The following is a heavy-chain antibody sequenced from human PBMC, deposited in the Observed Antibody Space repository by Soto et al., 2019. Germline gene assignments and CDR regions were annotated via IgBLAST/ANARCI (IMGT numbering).Heavy chain of an antibody. CDR2: IYYSGST. J-gene: IGHJ4*02. D-gene: IGHD3-10*01. CDR3: ARAQGSGFLVS. V-gene: IGHV4-30-4*08. CDR1: GFTFSHYY. Sequence: LRLSCAASGFTFSHYYMSWIRQAPGKGLEWIGYIYYSGSTYYNPSLKSRVTISVDTSKNQFSLKLSSVTAADTAVYYCARAQGSGFLVSWGQRT.